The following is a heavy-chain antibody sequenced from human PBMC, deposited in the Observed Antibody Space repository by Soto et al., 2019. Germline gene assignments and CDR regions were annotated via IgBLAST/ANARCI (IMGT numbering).Heavy chain of an antibody. D-gene: IGHD1-1*01. CDR3: ARDLWDTTERDVDN. V-gene: IGHV4-34*01. CDR1: GGSFSGYY. Sequence: SETLSLTCAVYGGSFSGYYWSWIRQPPGKGLEWIGEINHSGSTNYNPSLKSRVTLSVDTSKNQFSLKLSSVTAEDTAVYYCARDLWDTTERDVDNWGHGTLVTVSS. CDR2: INHSGST. J-gene: IGHJ4*01.